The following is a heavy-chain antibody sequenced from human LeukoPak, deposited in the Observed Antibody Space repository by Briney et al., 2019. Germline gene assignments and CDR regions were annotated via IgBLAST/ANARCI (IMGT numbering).Heavy chain of an antibody. CDR3: ARGIAARSDP. J-gene: IGHJ5*02. V-gene: IGHV4-39*01. D-gene: IGHD6-6*01. Sequence: PSETLSLTCTVSGGSISSSSYYWGWIRQPPGKGLEWIGSIYYSGSTYYNPSLKSRVTISVDTSKNQFSLKLSSVTAADTAVYYCARGIAARSDPWGQGTLVTVSS. CDR1: GGSISSSSYY. CDR2: IYYSGST.